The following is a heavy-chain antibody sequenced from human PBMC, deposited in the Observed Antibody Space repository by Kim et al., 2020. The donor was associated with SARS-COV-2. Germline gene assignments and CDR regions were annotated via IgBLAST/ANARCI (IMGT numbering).Heavy chain of an antibody. CDR2: IYSGGTT. Sequence: GGSLRLYCAASGFTVSTNYMTWVRQAPGKGLEWVSVIYSGGTTYYADSVKGRFTISRDDSKHTLYLQMNSLRAEDTAVYYCARGPSKATPMLYWGQGTLVTVSS. V-gene: IGHV3-53*01. CDR1: GFTVSTNY. D-gene: IGHD5-18*01. J-gene: IGHJ4*02. CDR3: ARGPSKATPMLY.